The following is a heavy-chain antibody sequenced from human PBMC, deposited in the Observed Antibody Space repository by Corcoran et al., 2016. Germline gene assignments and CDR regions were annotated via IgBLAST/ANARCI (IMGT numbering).Heavy chain of an antibody. V-gene: IGHV1-18*01. D-gene: IGHD6-13*01. J-gene: IGHJ4*02. CDR1: GYTFTSYG. Sequence: QVQLVQSGAEVKKPGASVKVSCKASGYTFTSYGISWVRQAPGQGLEWMGWISAYNGNTNYAQKLRGRVTMTTDTSTSTAYMELRSLRSDDTAVYYCARDHTAWYSSSWHIDYWGQGTLVTVSS. CDR3: ARDHTAWYSSSWHIDY. CDR2: ISAYNGNT.